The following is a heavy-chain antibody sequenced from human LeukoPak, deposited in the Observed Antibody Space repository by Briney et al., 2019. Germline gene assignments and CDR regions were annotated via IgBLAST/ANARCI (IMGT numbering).Heavy chain of an antibody. Sequence: GESLKISCKGSGFIFTGCWIVWVRQMPGKGLEWMGIIYPADSETTYSPSFQGQITISADRSSTTAHLQWSSLKASDTAIYYCARATCVNGICYTLYWGQGSLVTVSS. CDR3: ARATCVNGICYTLY. V-gene: IGHV5-51*01. D-gene: IGHD2-8*01. J-gene: IGHJ4*02. CDR1: GFIFTGCW. CDR2: IYPADSET.